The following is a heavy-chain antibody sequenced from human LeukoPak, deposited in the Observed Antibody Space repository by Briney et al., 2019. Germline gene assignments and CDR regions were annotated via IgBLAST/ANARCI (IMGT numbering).Heavy chain of an antibody. CDR1: GVSISSYY. D-gene: IGHD4-11*01. CDR3: TRLHSDYSNYVGSWFDP. J-gene: IGHJ5*02. CDR2: IYYSGST. V-gene: IGHV4-59*01. Sequence: SETLSLTCTVSGVSISSYYWSWIRQPPGKGLEWIGYIYYSGSTNYNPSLKSRVTISVDTSKNQFSLKLGSVTAADTAVYYCTRLHSDYSNYVGSWFDPWGQGTLVTVSS.